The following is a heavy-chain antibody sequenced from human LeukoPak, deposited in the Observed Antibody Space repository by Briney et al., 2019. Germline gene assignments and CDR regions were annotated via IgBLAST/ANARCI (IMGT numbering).Heavy chain of an antibody. D-gene: IGHD2-2*02. CDR3: ARHGSSVELLYSDLAADLDY. Sequence: SETLSLTCTVSGGSISGYYWSWIRQPAGKGLEWIGRIYTSGSTNYNPSLKSRVTMSVDTSKNRFSLKLSSVTAADTAVYYCARHGSSVELLYSDLAADLDYWGQGTLVTVSS. CDR1: GGSISGYY. CDR2: IYTSGST. J-gene: IGHJ4*02. V-gene: IGHV4-4*07.